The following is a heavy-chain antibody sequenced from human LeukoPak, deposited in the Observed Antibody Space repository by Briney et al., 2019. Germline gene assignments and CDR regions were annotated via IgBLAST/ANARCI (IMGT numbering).Heavy chain of an antibody. Sequence: TGGSLRLSCAASGFMFSSNAMNWVRQAPGKGVEWVSVIYGSVASTYYPDSPKGGFSISRDNSKNTLYLKMNSLRAGDTAVYYCAKARYGDGRGVDYWGEGTLVTVSS. D-gene: IGHD4-17*01. CDR1: GFMFSSNA. CDR2: IYGSVAST. V-gene: IGHV3-23*01. J-gene: IGHJ4*02. CDR3: AKARYGDGRGVDY.